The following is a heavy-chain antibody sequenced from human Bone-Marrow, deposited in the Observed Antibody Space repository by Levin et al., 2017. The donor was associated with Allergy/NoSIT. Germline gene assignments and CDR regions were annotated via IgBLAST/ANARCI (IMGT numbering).Heavy chain of an antibody. CDR2: IYHSGST. Sequence: KPSETLSLTCAVSGGSISSSNWWSWVRQPPGKGLEWIGEIYHSGSTNYNPSLKSRVTISVDKSKNQFSLKLSSVTAADTAVYYCAREPRSPGGAFDIWGQGTMVTVSS. D-gene: IGHD3-10*01. J-gene: IGHJ3*02. CDR3: AREPRSPGGAFDI. CDR1: GGSISSSNW. V-gene: IGHV4-4*02.